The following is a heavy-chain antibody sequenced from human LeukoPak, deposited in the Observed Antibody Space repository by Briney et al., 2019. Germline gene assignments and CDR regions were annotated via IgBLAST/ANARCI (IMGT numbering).Heavy chain of an antibody. J-gene: IGHJ4*02. V-gene: IGHV4-39*01. CDR1: GGSISNSSHY. CDR3: ASSSQWELPPGFDY. D-gene: IGHD1-26*01. Sequence: SETLSLTCTVSGGSISNSSHYWGWIRQSPGKGLEWIGSMYYSGRTYYNPSLKSRVTISVDTSKNQFSLKLSSVTAADTAVYYCASSSQWELPPGFDYWGQGTLVTVSS. CDR2: MYYSGRT.